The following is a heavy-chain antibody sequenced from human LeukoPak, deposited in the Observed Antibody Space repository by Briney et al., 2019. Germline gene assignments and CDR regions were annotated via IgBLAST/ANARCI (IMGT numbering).Heavy chain of an antibody. CDR2: IYYRGST. CDR3: ARSPSSSWPFDH. Sequence: SETLSLTCTVSGGSISSSSYYWGWIRQPPGKGLEWIGTIYYRGSTYYNPSLKSRVTISVDTSKNQFSLKLSSVTAADTAVYYCARSPSSSWPFDHWGQGTLVTVSS. D-gene: IGHD6-13*01. CDR1: GGSISSSSYY. V-gene: IGHV4-39*07. J-gene: IGHJ4*02.